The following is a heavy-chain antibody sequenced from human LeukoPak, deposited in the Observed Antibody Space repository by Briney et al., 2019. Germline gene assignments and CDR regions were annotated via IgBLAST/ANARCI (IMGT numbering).Heavy chain of an antibody. J-gene: IGHJ6*04. D-gene: IGHD2-2*01. CDR2: IYPGDSDT. V-gene: IGHV5-51*01. CDR3: ARQRGDYQADRYYYYGMDV. CDR1: RYSFTSYW. Sequence: GESLKISCKGSRYSFTSYWIGWVRQMPGKGLEWMGIIYPGDSDTRYSPSFQGQVTISADKSISTAYLQWSSLKASDTAMYYCARQRGDYQADRYYYYGMDVWGKGTTVTVSS.